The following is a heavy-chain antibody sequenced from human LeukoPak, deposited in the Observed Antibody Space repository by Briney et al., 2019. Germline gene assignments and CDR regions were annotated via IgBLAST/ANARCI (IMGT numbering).Heavy chain of an antibody. Sequence: GASLQISCKGSGYSFTSYWIGWVRQMPGKGLEWMGIIYPGDSDTRYSPSFQGQVTISADKSISTAYLQWSSLKASDTAMYYCARGYCSSTSCLYFDYWGQGTLVTVSS. D-gene: IGHD2-2*01. CDR2: IYPGDSDT. J-gene: IGHJ4*02. V-gene: IGHV5-51*01. CDR3: ARGYCSSTSCLYFDY. CDR1: GYSFTSYW.